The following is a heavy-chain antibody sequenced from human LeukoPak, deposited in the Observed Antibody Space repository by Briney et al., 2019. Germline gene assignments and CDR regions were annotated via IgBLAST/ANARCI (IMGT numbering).Heavy chain of an antibody. Sequence: GGSLRLSCAASGFTFSNYGLHCVRQAPGKGLEWVAVTWYEGSNKYYADSLKGRFTISRDNSKSSLYLQMNSLRAEDTAVYYCARGTGFCSGGSCYSGGFDPWGQGTLVTVSS. V-gene: IGHV3-33*08. J-gene: IGHJ5*02. D-gene: IGHD2-15*01. CDR1: GFTFSNYG. CDR2: TWYEGSNK. CDR3: ARGTGFCSGGSCYSGGFDP.